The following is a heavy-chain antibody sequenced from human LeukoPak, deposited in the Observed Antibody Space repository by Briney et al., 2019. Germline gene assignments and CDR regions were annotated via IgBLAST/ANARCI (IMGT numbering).Heavy chain of an antibody. CDR1: GFTFSSYG. D-gene: IGHD3-9*01. CDR3: ARDPGGSLRYFDWSYYFDY. CDR2: IWYDGSNK. J-gene: IGHJ4*02. V-gene: IGHV3-33*01. Sequence: GRSLRLSCAASGFTFSSYGMHWVRQAPGKGLEWVAVIWYDGSNKYYADSVKGRFTISRDNSKNTLYLQMNSLRAEDTAVYYWARDPGGSLRYFDWSYYFDYWGQGTLVTVSS.